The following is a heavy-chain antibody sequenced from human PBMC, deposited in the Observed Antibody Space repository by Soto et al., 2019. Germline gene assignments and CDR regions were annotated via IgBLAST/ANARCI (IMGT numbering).Heavy chain of an antibody. CDR3: ARLERYNWNDDAFDI. CDR1: GFTFSSYS. V-gene: IGHV3-21*01. Sequence: GGSLRLSCAASGFTFSSYSMNWVRQAPGKGLEWVSSISSSSSYIYYADSVKGRFTISRDNAKNSLYLQMNSLRAEDTAVYYCARLERYNWNDDAFDIWGQGTMVTVSS. CDR2: ISSSSSYI. J-gene: IGHJ3*02. D-gene: IGHD1-20*01.